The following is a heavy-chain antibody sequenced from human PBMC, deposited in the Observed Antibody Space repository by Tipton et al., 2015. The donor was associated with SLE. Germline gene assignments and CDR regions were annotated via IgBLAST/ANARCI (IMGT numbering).Heavy chain of an antibody. D-gene: IGHD4-17*01. Sequence: TLSLTCTVSGGSISTGSYYWNWTRQPAGKGLEWIGYIYTSGSTNYNPSLKSRVTISVDTSKNQFSLKLTSVSAADTAVYYCASSLYGDYVDYWGQGTLVTVSS. CDR2: IYTSGST. CDR1: GGSISTGSYY. J-gene: IGHJ4*02. CDR3: ASSLYGDYVDY. V-gene: IGHV4-61*09.